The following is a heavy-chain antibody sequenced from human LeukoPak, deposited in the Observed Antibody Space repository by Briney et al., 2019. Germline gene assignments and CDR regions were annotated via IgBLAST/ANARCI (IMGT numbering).Heavy chain of an antibody. CDR1: GGTFSSYA. Sequence: GSSVKVSCRASGGTFSSYAISWVRQAPGQGLEWMGGIIPIFGTANYAQKFQGRVTITTDESTSTAYMELSSLRSEDTAVYYCARNRLLWFGELLWGGPFDYWGQGTLVTVSS. V-gene: IGHV1-69*05. CDR3: ARNRLLWFGELLWGGPFDY. D-gene: IGHD3-10*01. J-gene: IGHJ4*02. CDR2: IIPIFGTA.